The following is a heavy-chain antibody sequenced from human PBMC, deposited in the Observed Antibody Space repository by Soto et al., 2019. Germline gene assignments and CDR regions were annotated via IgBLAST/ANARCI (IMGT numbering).Heavy chain of an antibody. CDR3: AKAHASGWSIPGAFDI. V-gene: IGHV3-23*01. J-gene: IGHJ3*02. CDR2: VSGTGDIT. CDR1: GLTFTTYA. Sequence: EVQLLESGGGLVQPGGSLRLSCAASGLTFTTYAMTWVRQAPGKGLEWVSSVSGTGDITYYADSVKGRFTISRDNSKNTVYLQTSSLRAEDTAVYYCAKAHASGWSIPGAFDIWGQGTMVTVSS. D-gene: IGHD6-19*01.